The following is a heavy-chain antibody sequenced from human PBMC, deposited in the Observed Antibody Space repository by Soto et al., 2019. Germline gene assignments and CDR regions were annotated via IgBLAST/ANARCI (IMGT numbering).Heavy chain of an antibody. CDR3: ARHTSSIFLEWLFRSGGWFDP. CDR1: GGSISSSSYY. J-gene: IGHJ5*02. CDR2: IYYSGST. Sequence: SETLSLTCTVSGGSISSSSYYWGWIRQPPGKGLEWIGSIYYSGSTYYNPSLKSRVTISVDTSKNQFSLKLSSVTAADTAVYYCARHTSSIFLEWLFRSGGWFDPWGQGTLVTVSS. V-gene: IGHV4-39*01. D-gene: IGHD3-3*01.